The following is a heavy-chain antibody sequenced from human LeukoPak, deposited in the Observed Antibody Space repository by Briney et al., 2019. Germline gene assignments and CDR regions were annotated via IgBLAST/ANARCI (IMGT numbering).Heavy chain of an antibody. V-gene: IGHV4-4*07. CDR2: VYTNGGT. J-gene: IGHJ4*02. Sequence: SETLSLTCTVSGGSLITYYWNWIRQPAGKGLEWIGRVYTNGGTNYNPSLTSRLTVSVDTSKNQFSLSLSSVPAADTAVYYCASGSDSIGYFGGGILDYWGQGILVTVSS. CDR1: GGSLITYY. CDR3: ASGSDSIGYFGGGILDY. D-gene: IGHD6-19*01.